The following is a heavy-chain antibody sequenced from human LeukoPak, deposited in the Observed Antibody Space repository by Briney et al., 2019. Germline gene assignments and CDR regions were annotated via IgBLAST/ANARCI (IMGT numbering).Heavy chain of an antibody. V-gene: IGHV3-33*01. D-gene: IGHD3-16*02. CDR2: IWYDGSSK. CDR3: ARDFELSH. CDR1: GFTFSSYG. J-gene: IGHJ4*02. Sequence: EAGGSLRLSCAASGFTFSSYGMHWVRQAPGKGLEWVALIWYDGSSKHYADSVRGRLTISRDNSKNTLYLQMNSLRAEDTAVYYCARDFELSHWGQGTLVTVSS.